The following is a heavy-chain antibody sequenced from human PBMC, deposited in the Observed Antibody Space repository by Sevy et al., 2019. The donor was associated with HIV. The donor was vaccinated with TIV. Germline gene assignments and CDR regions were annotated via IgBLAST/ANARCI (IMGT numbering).Heavy chain of an antibody. CDR1: GFIFSNFA. CDR2: TTYDRSHK. J-gene: IGHJ1*01. V-gene: IGHV3-30*04. D-gene: IGHD2-21*01. Sequence: PGGSLRLSCTVSGFIFSNFAMHWVRQAPGKGLEWVAVTTYDRSHKYYADAVKGRFTVSRDNSRNILSLEMSSLTRDDTAVYYGAGGENDDEFFHYWGQGTLVTVSS. CDR3: AGGENDDEFFHY.